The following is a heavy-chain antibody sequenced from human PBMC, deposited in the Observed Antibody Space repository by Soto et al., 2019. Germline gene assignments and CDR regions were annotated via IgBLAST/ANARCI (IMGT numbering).Heavy chain of an antibody. CDR1: GGSISSYY. CDR3: ARVGAYGSGGYYKGDPRGGMDV. V-gene: IGHV4-59*01. J-gene: IGHJ6*02. CDR2: IYYSGST. D-gene: IGHD3-10*01. Sequence: SETLSLTCTVSGGSISSYYWIWIRQPPGKGLEWIGYIYYSGSTNYNPSLKSRVTISVDTSKNQFSLKLSSVTAADTAVYYCARVGAYGSGGYYKGDPRGGMDVWGQGTTVTVSS.